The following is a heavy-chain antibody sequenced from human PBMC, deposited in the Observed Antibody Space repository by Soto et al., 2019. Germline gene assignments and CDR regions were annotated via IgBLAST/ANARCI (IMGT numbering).Heavy chain of an antibody. CDR3: AGQRSGGLGYCSGGTCYSVP. CDR2: VSHRGIT. J-gene: IGHJ5*02. D-gene: IGHD2-15*01. V-gene: IGHV4-39*01. Sequence: SETLSLTCTVSGVSISSGDYYWGWIRQPPGRGLEWIGSVSHRGITYYNPSLQSRVTISVDTSMSQFSLKLDSVTAADTAVYYCAGQRSGGLGYCSGGTCYSVPWGQGTLVTVSS. CDR1: GVSISSGDYY.